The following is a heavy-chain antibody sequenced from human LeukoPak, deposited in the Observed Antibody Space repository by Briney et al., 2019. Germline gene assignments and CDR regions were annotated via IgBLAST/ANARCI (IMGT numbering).Heavy chain of an antibody. D-gene: IGHD2-21*02. CDR1: GFTLSSNW. J-gene: IGHJ3*01. CDR2: MSDIGPNT. V-gene: IGHV3-23*01. Sequence: GGSLRLSCAVSGFTLSSNWMHWVRQVPGKGLEWVSSMSDIGPNTYYADSVKGRFTISRDTSKNTLFLQMNSLRAEDTALYYCARRLSLRFDAFAVWGPGTVVTVSS. CDR3: ARRLSLRFDAFAV.